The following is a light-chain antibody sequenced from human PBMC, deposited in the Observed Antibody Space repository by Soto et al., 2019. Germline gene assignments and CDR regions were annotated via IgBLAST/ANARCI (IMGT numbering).Light chain of an antibody. CDR3: HHYASSPFT. CDR1: QSVSRDY. J-gene: IGKJ3*01. Sequence: EIVLTQSPGTLSLSPGERATLSCRASQSVSRDYLAWYQQKPGQAPRLLIYGASTRATGVPDRFSGSGSGTDFTLTISRLEPEDFAVYYCHHYASSPFTFGPGTKVDIK. V-gene: IGKV3-20*01. CDR2: GAS.